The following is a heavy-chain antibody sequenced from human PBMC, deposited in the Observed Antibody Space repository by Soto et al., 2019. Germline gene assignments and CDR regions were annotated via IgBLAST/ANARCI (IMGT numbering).Heavy chain of an antibody. CDR3: AAGYNWNYVDY. J-gene: IGHJ4*02. Sequence: SVKVSCKASGFTFTSSAVQWVRQARGQRLEWIGWIVVGSGNTNCAQKFQERVTITRDMSTSTAYMELSSLRSEDTAVYYCAAGYNWNYVDYWGQGTLVTVSS. D-gene: IGHD1-20*01. CDR1: GFTFTSSA. V-gene: IGHV1-58*01. CDR2: IVVGSGNT.